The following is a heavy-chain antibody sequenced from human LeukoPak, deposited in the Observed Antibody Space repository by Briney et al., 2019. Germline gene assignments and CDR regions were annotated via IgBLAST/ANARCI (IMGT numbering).Heavy chain of an antibody. D-gene: IGHD1-26*01. CDR1: GFTFSSYT. CDR3: ARDPRGSYLHYFDY. J-gene: IGHJ4*02. V-gene: IGHV3-30-3*01. CDR2: ISYEGSNE. Sequence: GGSLRLSCAASGFTFSSYTMHWVRQAPGKGLEWVAVISYEGSNENYADSVKGRFTISRDNSKNTLYLQLDSLRAEDTAVYYCARDPRGSYLHYFDYWGQGTLVTVSS.